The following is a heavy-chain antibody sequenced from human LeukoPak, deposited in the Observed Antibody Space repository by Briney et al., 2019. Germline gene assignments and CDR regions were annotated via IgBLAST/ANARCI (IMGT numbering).Heavy chain of an antibody. CDR2: ISAYNGNT. CDR3: ARHGLDSSGWYEGY. D-gene: IGHD6-19*01. J-gene: IGHJ4*02. V-gene: IGHV1-18*01. Sequence: ASVKVSCKASGGTFSSYAISWVRQAPGQGLEWVGWISAYNGNTNYAQKLQGRVTMTTDTSTSTAYMELRSLRSDDTAVYYCARHGLDSSGWYEGYWGQGTLVTVSS. CDR1: GGTFSSYA.